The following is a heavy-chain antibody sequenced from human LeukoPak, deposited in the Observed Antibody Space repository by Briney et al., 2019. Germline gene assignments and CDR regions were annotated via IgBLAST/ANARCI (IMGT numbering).Heavy chain of an antibody. J-gene: IGHJ3*02. D-gene: IGHD3-3*01. CDR1: GGSISSHY. CDR2: IYYSGST. V-gene: IGHV4-59*11. Sequence: SETLSLTCTVSGGSISSHYWSWIRQPPGKGLEWIGYIYYSGSTNYSPSLKSRVTISIDTSKNQFSLKLSSVTAADTAVYYCAREKYYDFWSGYPIPGAFDIWGQGTMVTVSS. CDR3: AREKYYDFWSGYPIPGAFDI.